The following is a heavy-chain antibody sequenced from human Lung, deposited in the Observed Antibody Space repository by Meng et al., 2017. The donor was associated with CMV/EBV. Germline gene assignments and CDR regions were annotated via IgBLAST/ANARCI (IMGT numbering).Heavy chain of an antibody. D-gene: IGHD2-15*01. CDR1: GGSISTYY. CDR3: ARFDMDVEGYYGMDV. Sequence: SETLSLTCTVSGGSISTYYWNWLRQLPGKGLEWIGYISNSGSTDYNPSLKSRVTISVDTSKNQFSLKLTSVTAADTAVYYCARFDMDVEGYYGMDVWDQGTTVTVSS. V-gene: IGHV4-59*01. J-gene: IGHJ6*02. CDR2: ISNSGST.